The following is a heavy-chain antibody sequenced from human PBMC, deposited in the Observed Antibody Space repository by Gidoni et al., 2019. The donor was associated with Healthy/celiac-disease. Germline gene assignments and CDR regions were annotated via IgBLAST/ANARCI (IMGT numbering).Heavy chain of an antibody. V-gene: IGHV1-58*01. CDR1: GFTFINSA. J-gene: IGHJ5*02. CDR3: AAGPNSFDP. CDR2: IVVGSGNT. Sequence: QMQLVQSGPEVKKPETSVKVSCKASGFTFINSAVQWVRQARGQRLEWIGWIVVGSGNTNYAQKFQERVTITRDLSTSTAYMELSSLRSEDTAVYYCAAGPNSFDPWGQGTLVTVSS.